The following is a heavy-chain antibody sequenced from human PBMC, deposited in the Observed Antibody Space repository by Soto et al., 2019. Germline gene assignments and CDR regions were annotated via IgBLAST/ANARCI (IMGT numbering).Heavy chain of an antibody. CDR1: GYSFTSYW. CDR2: IYPGDSDT. D-gene: IGHD3-10*01. Sequence: GESLKISCKGSGYSFTSYWIGWVRQMPGKGLEWMGIIYPGDSDTRYSPSFQGQVTISADKSISTAYLQWSSLKASDTAMYYCARHSHGSGSYYEDYYYYYYMDVWGKGTTVTVSS. CDR3: ARHSHGSGSYYEDYYYYYYMDV. V-gene: IGHV5-51*01. J-gene: IGHJ6*03.